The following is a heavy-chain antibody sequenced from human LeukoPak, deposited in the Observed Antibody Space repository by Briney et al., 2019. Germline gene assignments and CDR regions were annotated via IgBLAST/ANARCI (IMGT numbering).Heavy chain of an antibody. V-gene: IGHV1-69*05. D-gene: IGHD5-24*01. J-gene: IGHJ4*02. CDR1: GGTFSSYA. CDR2: IIPIFGTA. Sequence: WASVKVSCKASGGTFSSYAISWVRQAPGQGLEWMGRIIPIFGTANYAQKFQGRVTVTTDESTSTAYMELSSLRSEDTAVYYCAREGGERWLQKHFDYWGQGTLVTVSS. CDR3: AREGGERWLQKHFDY.